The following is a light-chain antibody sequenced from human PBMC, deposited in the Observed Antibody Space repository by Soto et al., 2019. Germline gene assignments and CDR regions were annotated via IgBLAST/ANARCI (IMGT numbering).Light chain of an antibody. Sequence: DIQMTQSPSSLSASVGDRVTITCRASQTISTYLNWYQQKPGKAPKLLIYAASTLQSGVPSRFSGSGSGTEFTLTISSLQPEDFATYYCQQLNSYPAPFGGGTKVDIK. J-gene: IGKJ4*01. CDR3: QQLNSYPAP. CDR2: AAS. V-gene: IGKV1-9*01. CDR1: QTISTY.